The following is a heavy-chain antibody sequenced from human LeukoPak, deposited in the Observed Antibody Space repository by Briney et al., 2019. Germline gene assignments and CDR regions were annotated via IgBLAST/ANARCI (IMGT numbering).Heavy chain of an antibody. Sequence: PSETLSLTCTVSGGSISSSSYYWGWIRQPPGKGLEWIGEIYHSGSTNYNPSLKSRVTISVDKSKNQFSLKLSSVTAADTAVYYCAGLLGVAGTTRLDYWGQGTLVAVSS. V-gene: IGHV4-39*07. CDR2: IYHSGST. J-gene: IGHJ4*02. CDR3: AGLLGVAGTTRLDY. CDR1: GGSISSSSYY. D-gene: IGHD6-19*01.